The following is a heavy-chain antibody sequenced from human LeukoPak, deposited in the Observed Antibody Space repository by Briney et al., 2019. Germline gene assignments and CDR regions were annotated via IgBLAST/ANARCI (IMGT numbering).Heavy chain of an antibody. D-gene: IGHD3-3*01. CDR3: ARLREIPVFGVVTKSPSYFDY. CDR1: GFTFSSYV. J-gene: IGHJ4*02. Sequence: GGSLRLSCAPSGFTFSSYVMHWVRQAPGKGLEWVAIISYDGSNEYYADSVKGRFTISRDNSKNSLYLQMNRLRAEDAAVYCCARLREIPVFGVVTKSPSYFDYWGRGSMV. V-gene: IGHV3-30*04. CDR2: ISYDGSNE.